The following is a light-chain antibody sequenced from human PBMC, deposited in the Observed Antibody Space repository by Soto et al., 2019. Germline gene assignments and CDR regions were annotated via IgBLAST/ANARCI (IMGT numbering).Light chain of an antibody. Sequence: SGLTVPASVCRSIGQSITISCTGTSSDVGSYNYVSWYQQHPGKAPKLMIYEVSDRPSGISSRFSGSKSGNTASLTISGLQTEDEADYYCSSYGGSNNPYVFGTGTKVTVL. CDR2: EVS. V-gene: IGLV2-14*01. CDR1: SSDVGSYNY. CDR3: SSYGGSNNPYV. J-gene: IGLJ1*01.